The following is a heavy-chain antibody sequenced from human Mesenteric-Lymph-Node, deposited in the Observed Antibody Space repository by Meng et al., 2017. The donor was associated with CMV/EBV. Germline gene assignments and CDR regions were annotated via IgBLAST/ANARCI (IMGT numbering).Heavy chain of an antibody. CDR1: GGSFSGYY. CDR2: INHSGST. V-gene: IGHV4-34*01. CDR3: ARHSGRPFDF. Sequence: SETLSLTCAVYGGSFSGYYWSWIRQPPGKGLEWIGEINHSGSTNYNPSLKSRVTISVDTSKNQFSLKLSSVTAADTAVYYCARHSGRPFDFWGQGLQVTVSS. D-gene: IGHD1-1*01. J-gene: IGHJ4*02.